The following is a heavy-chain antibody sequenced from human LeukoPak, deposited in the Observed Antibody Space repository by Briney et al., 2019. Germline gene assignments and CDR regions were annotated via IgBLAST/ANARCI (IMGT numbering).Heavy chain of an antibody. D-gene: IGHD2-21*02. V-gene: IGHV3-23*01. Sequence: GGSLRLSCAASGFTFSSFAMHWVRQAPGKGLEWVSSIRGRGDTTYYADSVKGRFTISRDNSKNMLYPQMNSLRAEDTAIYYCAKDQCGGDCYGWIDPWGQGTLVTVSP. CDR1: GFTFSSFA. CDR3: AKDQCGGDCYGWIDP. CDR2: IRGRGDTT. J-gene: IGHJ5*02.